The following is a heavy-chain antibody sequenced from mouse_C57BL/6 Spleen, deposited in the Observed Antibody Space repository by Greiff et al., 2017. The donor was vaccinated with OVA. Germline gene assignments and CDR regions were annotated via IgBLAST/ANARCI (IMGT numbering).Heavy chain of an antibody. CDR1: GFTFTDYY. CDR2: IRNKANGYTT. D-gene: IGHD1-1*01. Sequence: EVMLVESGGGLVQPGGSLSLSCAASGFTFTDYYMSWVRQPPGKALEWLGFIRNKANGYTTEYSASVKGRFTISRDNSQSILYLQMNALRAEDSATYYCARSPYYYGSSDWYFDVWGTGTTVTVSS. V-gene: IGHV7-3*01. CDR3: ARSPYYYGSSDWYFDV. J-gene: IGHJ1*03.